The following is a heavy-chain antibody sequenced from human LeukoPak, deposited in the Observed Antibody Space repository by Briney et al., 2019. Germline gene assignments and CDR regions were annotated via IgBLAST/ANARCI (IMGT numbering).Heavy chain of an antibody. CDR1: GFTVSSNY. D-gene: IGHD6-6*01. V-gene: IGHV3-66*01. CDR3: ARGRSQGARDLDY. Sequence: GGSLRLSCAASGFTVSSNYMSWVRQAPGKGLEWVSVIYSGGSTYYADSVKGRFTISRDNSKNTLYLQMNSLRAEDTAVYYCARGRSQGARDLDYWGQGTLVTVSS. CDR2: IYSGGST. J-gene: IGHJ4*02.